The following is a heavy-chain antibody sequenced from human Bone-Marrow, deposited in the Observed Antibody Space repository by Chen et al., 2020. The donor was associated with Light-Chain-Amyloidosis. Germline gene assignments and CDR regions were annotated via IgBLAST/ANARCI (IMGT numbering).Heavy chain of an antibody. J-gene: IGHJ4*02. V-gene: IGHV5-51*01. D-gene: IGHD5-12*01. Sequence: EVQLEQSGPEVKKPGESLKISGKGSGYTFPNYWIGWVRQIPGKGLEWMGVIYPDDSDARYSPSFEGQVTISADKSITTAYLQWRSLKASDTAMYYCARRRDGYNFDYWGQGTLVTVSS. CDR1: GYTFPNYW. CDR2: IYPDDSDA. CDR3: ARRRDGYNFDY.